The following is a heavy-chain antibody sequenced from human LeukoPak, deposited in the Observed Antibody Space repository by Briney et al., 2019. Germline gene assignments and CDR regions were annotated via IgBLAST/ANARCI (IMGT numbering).Heavy chain of an antibody. CDR3: VRDDGIGLDAFDV. Sequence: SQTLSLTCAISGDSVSTNSATWTWLRQSPSRGLEWLGRTYYRSKWSNDYAVSMKSRITINPDTSKNQFSLQLNSVTPEDTAVYYCVRDDGIGLDAFDVWSPGTMVTVSS. CDR1: GDSVSTNSAT. D-gene: IGHD1-20*01. CDR2: TYYRSKWSN. V-gene: IGHV6-1*01. J-gene: IGHJ3*01.